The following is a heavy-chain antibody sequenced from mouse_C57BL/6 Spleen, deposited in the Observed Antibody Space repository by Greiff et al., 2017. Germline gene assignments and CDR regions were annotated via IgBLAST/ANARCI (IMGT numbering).Heavy chain of an antibody. V-gene: IGHV1-9*01. D-gene: IGHD5-5*01. CDR2: ILPGRGST. J-gene: IGHJ2*01. CDR3: ARKRLPPFAY. Sequence: QVQLQQSGAELMKPGASVKLSCKATGYTFTGSWIEWVKQRPGHGLEWIGEILPGRGSTNYNEKFKGKATFTADTSSNTSYMHLSSLTPTDSAIYFCARKRLPPFAYWRQGTTLTVSS. CDR1: GYTFTGSW.